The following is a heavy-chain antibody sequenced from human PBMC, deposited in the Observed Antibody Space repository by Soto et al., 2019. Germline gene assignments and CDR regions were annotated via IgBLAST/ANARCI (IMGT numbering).Heavy chain of an antibody. J-gene: IGHJ5*02. CDR3: ARGHCSGGSCYFGWFDP. CDR2: INHSGST. D-gene: IGHD2-15*01. V-gene: IGHV4-34*01. CDR1: GGSFSGYY. Sequence: PSETLSLTCAFYGGSFSGYYWSWIRQPPGKGLEWIGEINHSGSTNYNPSLKSRVTISVDTSKNQFSLKLSSVTAADTAVYYCARGHCSGGSCYFGWFDPWGQGTLVTVSS.